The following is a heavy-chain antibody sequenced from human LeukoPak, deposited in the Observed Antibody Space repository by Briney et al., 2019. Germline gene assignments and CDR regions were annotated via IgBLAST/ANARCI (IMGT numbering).Heavy chain of an antibody. Sequence: AASVKGRFTISRDNSNNMLNLQMSSLRAEDTALYYCAQRGVQGYMDVWGKGTTVIVS. V-gene: IGHV3-23*05. D-gene: IGHD1-26*01. CDR3: AQRGVQGYMDV. J-gene: IGHJ6*03.